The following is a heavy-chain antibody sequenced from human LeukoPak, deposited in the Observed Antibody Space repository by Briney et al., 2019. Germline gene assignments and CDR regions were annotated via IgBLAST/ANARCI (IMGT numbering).Heavy chain of an antibody. J-gene: IGHJ6*02. CDR3: ARDTPIQFSSSSHYYYGMDV. Sequence: ASVKVACKASGYTFTSYGISWVRQAPGQGLEWMVWISAYNGNTNYAQKLQGRVTMTTDTSTSTAYMELRSLRSDDTAVYYCARDTPIQFSSSSHYYYGMDVWGQGTTVTVSS. CDR2: ISAYNGNT. CDR1: GYTFTSYG. V-gene: IGHV1-18*01. D-gene: IGHD6-6*01.